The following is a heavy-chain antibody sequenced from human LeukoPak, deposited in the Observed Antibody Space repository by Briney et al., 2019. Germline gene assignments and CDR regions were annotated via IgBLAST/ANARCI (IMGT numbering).Heavy chain of an antibody. D-gene: IGHD3-22*01. Sequence: GVSVKVSCKASGYTFTSYGISWVRQAPGQGLEWMGWISAYNGNTNYAQKLQGRDTMTTDTSTSTAYVELRSLRSDDTAVYYCAREPTSYYYDSYGYYTRDYFDYWGQGTLVTVSS. CDR1: GYTFTSYG. J-gene: IGHJ4*02. CDR3: AREPTSYYYDSYGYYTRDYFDY. V-gene: IGHV1-18*01. CDR2: ISAYNGNT.